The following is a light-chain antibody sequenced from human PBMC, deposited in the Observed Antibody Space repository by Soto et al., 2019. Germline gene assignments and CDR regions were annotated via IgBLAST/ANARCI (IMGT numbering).Light chain of an antibody. J-gene: IGLJ1*01. CDR1: SSDVGAYNY. CDR3: SSYTSAATYV. Sequence: QSALTQPASVSGSPGQSITISCTGSSSDVGAYNYDSWYQQHHPGEAPKLIIYDVTHRPAGVSNRFSGSKSGNTASLTISGLQTEDKADYYCSSYTSAATYVFGTGTKVTVL. CDR2: DVT. V-gene: IGLV2-14*03.